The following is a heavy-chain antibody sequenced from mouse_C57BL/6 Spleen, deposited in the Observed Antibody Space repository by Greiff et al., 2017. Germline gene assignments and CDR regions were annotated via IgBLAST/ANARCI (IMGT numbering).Heavy chain of an antibody. D-gene: IGHD3-2*02. J-gene: IGHJ2*01. CDR2: IDPNGGGT. Sequence: QVQLQQPGAELVKPGASVKLSCKASGYTFTSYWMHWVKQRPGRGLEWIERIDPNGGGTKYNEKFKSKATLTVDKPSSTAYLQLSSLTSEDSAVYYCAREGGISCYSYWGQGTTLTVSS. V-gene: IGHV1-72*01. CDR3: AREGGISCYSY. CDR1: GYTFTSYW.